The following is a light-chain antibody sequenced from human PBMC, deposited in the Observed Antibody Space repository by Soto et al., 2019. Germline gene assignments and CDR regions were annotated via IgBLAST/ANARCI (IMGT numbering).Light chain of an antibody. Sequence: DIQMTQSPPTLSASVGDRVTITCRASQSIRNYLAWYQQMPGKARKLLIYGAYNLQSGVPSRFSGSGSGTEFTLTISSLQPDDFATYFCQHHNSYSQTFGQGTKVEIK. CDR1: QSIRNY. V-gene: IGKV1-5*01. J-gene: IGKJ1*01. CDR3: QHHNSYSQT. CDR2: GAY.